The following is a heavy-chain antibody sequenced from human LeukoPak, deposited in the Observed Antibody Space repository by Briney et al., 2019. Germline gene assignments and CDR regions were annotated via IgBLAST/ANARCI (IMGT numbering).Heavy chain of an antibody. CDR1: GFTFSSYA. J-gene: IGHJ4*02. Sequence: GGSLRLSCAASGFTFSSYAMHWVRQAPGKGLEWVAVISYDGSNKYYADSVKGRFTISRDNSKNTLYLQMNSLRAEDTAVYYCASTSMITMIVTPAGGDYFDYWGQGTLVTVSP. CDR2: ISYDGSNK. V-gene: IGHV3-30-3*01. D-gene: IGHD3-22*01. CDR3: ASTSMITMIVTPAGGDYFDY.